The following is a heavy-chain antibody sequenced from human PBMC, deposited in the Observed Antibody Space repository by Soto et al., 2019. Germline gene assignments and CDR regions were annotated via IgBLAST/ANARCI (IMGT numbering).Heavy chain of an antibody. CDR2: INISGSST. V-gene: IGHV3-74*01. CDR3: ARTDSSSFAFDI. D-gene: IGHD6-6*01. CDR1: GFTLRSSW. J-gene: IGHJ3*02. Sequence: WGSLILSFASSGFTLRSSWKNWVRQAPGKGLVWVSRINISGSSTSYADSVKGRFTISREKAKNTLYLQMNILRAEDTAVYYCARTDSSSFAFDIWGQGTMVTVS.